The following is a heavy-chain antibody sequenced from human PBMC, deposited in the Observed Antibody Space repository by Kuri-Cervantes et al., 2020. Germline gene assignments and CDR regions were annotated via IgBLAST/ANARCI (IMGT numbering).Heavy chain of an antibody. CDR1: GGSFSGYY. D-gene: IGHD4-23*01. Sequence: SETLSLTCAVYGGSFSGYYWSWIRQPPGKGLEWIGEINHRGSTKYNPSLKSRVTMSLDTSEKQFSLQLSSVTAADTAVYYCARATVAFDYWGQGTLVTVSS. J-gene: IGHJ4*02. CDR3: ARATVAFDY. V-gene: IGHV4-34*01. CDR2: INHRGST.